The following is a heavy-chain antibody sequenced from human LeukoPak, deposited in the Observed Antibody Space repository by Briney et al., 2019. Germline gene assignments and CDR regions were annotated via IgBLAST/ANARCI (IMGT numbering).Heavy chain of an antibody. D-gene: IGHD1-20*01. CDR3: ARIRGNWNYNYYYMDV. J-gene: IGHJ6*03. CDR2: IDWDDDE. V-gene: IGHV2-70*11. Sequence: SGPALVKPTQPLTLTCTFSAFSLNTSGMCVTWIREPPGTALEWLARIDWDDDEYYTTSLKTRLAISKDTSKNQVVLTMTNMDPVDTATYYCARIRGNWNYNYYYMDVWGKGTTVTVSS. CDR1: AFSLNTSGMC.